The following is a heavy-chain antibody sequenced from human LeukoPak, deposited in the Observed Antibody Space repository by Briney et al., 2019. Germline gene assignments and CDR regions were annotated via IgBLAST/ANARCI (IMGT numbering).Heavy chain of an antibody. D-gene: IGHD3-22*01. CDR3: ARSYYYDSSGYYYYPGDAFDI. J-gene: IGHJ3*02. V-gene: IGHV1-18*01. CDR2: ISAYNGNT. CDR1: GYTFTSYG. Sequence: ASVQVSCKASGYTFTSYGISWVRQAPGQGLEWMGWISAYNGNTNYAQKLQGRVTMTTDTSTSTAYMELRSLRSDDTAVYYCARSYYYDSSGYYYYPGDAFDIWGQGTMVTVSS.